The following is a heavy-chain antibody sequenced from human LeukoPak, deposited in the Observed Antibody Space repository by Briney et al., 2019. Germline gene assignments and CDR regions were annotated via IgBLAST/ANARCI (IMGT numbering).Heavy chain of an antibody. V-gene: IGHV4-59*01. CDR3: ARTRRGYTYGFRSRELLKAFDI. D-gene: IGHD5-18*01. Sequence: PSETLSLTCTVSGDSISSYYWSWIRQPPGKGLGWIGYIYYTGSTKYNPSLKSRVTISLDTSKTQFSLKLTSVTAADTAVYSCARTRRGYTYGFRSRELLKAFDIWGQGTVVTVSS. J-gene: IGHJ3*02. CDR1: GDSISSYY. CDR2: IYYTGST.